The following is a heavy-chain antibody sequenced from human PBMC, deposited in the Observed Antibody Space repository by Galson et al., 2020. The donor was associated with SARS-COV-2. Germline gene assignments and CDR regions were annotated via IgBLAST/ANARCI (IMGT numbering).Heavy chain of an antibody. CDR3: AKLAEGRRTSEDY. CDR1: RGSISGHY. J-gene: IGHJ4*02. CDR2: VSDSGSA. D-gene: IGHD3-3*02. Sequence: ETSETLSLTCTVTRGSISGHYWSWIRQPPGKGLEWLGYVSDSGSANYNPSLKSRVTISLDTPKKQFSLKVKSATAADTAVYYCAKLAEGRRTSEDYWGQGTLVTGSS. V-gene: IGHV4-59*08.